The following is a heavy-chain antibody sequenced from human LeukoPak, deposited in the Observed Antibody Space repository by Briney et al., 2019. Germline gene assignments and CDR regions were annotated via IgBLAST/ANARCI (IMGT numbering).Heavy chain of an antibody. CDR1: GFTFSSYA. V-gene: IGHV3-30*04. CDR3: ARPRTAKIPSAFDL. J-gene: IGHJ4*02. D-gene: IGHD5-18*01. Sequence: PGGSLRLSCAASGFTFSSYAMHWVRQAPGMGLEWLAVISYDGSKRFYADSVKGRFTISRDDSKNTLYLQVSSLRAEDTAVYSCARPRTAKIPSAFDLWGQGILVTVSS. CDR2: ISYDGSKR.